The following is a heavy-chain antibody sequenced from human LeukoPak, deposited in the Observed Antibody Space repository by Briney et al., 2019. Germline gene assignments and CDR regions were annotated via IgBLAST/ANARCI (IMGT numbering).Heavy chain of an antibody. CDR2: INHSGST. CDR3: ARETRITMVRGVMT. CDR1: GGSFSGCY. J-gene: IGHJ5*02. D-gene: IGHD3-10*01. Sequence: SETLSLTCAVYGGSFSGCYWSWIRQPPGKGLEWIGEINHSGSTNYNPSLKSRVTISVDTSKNQFSLKLSSVTAADTAVYYCARETRITMVRGVMTWGQGTLVTVSS. V-gene: IGHV4-34*01.